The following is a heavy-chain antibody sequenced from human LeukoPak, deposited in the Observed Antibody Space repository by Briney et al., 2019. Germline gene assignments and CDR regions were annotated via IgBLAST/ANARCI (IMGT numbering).Heavy chain of an antibody. CDR3: AKVGYGGGSWGAFDI. CDR2: ISGSCGST. J-gene: IGHJ3*02. D-gene: IGHD2-15*01. V-gene: IGHV3-23*01. CDR1: GFTFSSYA. Sequence: GGSLRLSCAASGFTFSSYAMSWVRQAPGKGLEWVSAISGSCGSTYYADSVKGRFTISRDNSKNTLYLQMNSLRAEDTAVYYCAKVGYGGGSWGAFDIWGQGTMVTVSS.